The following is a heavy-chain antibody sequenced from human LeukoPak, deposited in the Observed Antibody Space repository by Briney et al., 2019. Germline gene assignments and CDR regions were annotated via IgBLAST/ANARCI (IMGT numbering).Heavy chain of an antibody. CDR2: MNPNSGNT. CDR3: ARVKYYYDSSGYSL. Sequence: GESLKISCKGSGYSFTSYWIGWVRQATGQGLEWMGWMNPNSGNTGYAQKFQGRVTMTRNTSISTAYMELSSLRSEDTAVYYCARVKYYYDSSGYSLWGQGTLVTVSS. V-gene: IGHV1-8*02. D-gene: IGHD3-22*01. CDR1: GYSFTSYW. J-gene: IGHJ4*02.